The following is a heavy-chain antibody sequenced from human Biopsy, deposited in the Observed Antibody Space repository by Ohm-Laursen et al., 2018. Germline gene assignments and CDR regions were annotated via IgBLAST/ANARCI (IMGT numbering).Heavy chain of an antibody. V-gene: IGHV1-18*01. D-gene: IGHD3-3*01. Sequence: VSSVKVSCKASGYTFTSYAISWVRQAPGQGLEWMGWSSGYNGKTNYAQKFQGRLIMTTDTSTSTAHMDLRSLRSDDTAVYYCARDRWPHVTLLGLVVFDFWGQGTLVIVSS. CDR2: SSGYNGKT. CDR1: GYTFTSYA. CDR3: ARDRWPHVTLLGLVVFDF. J-gene: IGHJ4*02.